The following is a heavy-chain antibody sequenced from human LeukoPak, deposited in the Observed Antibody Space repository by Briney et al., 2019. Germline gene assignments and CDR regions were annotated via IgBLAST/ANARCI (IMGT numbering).Heavy chain of an antibody. CDR2: INTDGSIT. V-gene: IGHV3-74*01. Sequence: GGSRRLSCAASGFTFSDYWIHRVRQAPGKGLVWVSRINTDGSITNYADSVKGRFTISRDNAKNTLYLQMSSLRAEDTAVYYCARDRGPRTGFMVREDYDYWGQGTMVTVSS. J-gene: IGHJ4*02. CDR1: GFTFSDYW. D-gene: IGHD3-10*01. CDR3: ARDRGPRTGFMVREDYDY.